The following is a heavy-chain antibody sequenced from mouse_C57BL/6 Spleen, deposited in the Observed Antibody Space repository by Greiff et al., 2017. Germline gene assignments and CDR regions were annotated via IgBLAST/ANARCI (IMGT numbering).Heavy chain of an antibody. J-gene: IGHJ4*01. Sequence: QVQLKQSGAELVMPGASVKLSCKASGYTFTSYWMHWVKQRPGQGLEWIGEIDPSDSYTNYNQKFKGKSTLTVDKSSSTAYMQLSSLTAEDSAVYYWARSLLFQGYAMDYGGQGTSVTVSS. V-gene: IGHV1-69*01. CDR3: ARSLLFQGYAMDY. CDR1: GYTFTSYW. CDR2: IDPSDSYT. D-gene: IGHD1-1*01.